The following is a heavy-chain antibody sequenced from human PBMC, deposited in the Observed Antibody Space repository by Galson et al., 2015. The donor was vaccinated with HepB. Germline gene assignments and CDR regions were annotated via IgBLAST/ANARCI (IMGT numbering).Heavy chain of an antibody. CDR3: ARGDTSWSVDY. D-gene: IGHD6-13*01. V-gene: IGHV3-33*08. J-gene: IGHJ4*02. CDR2: IWNDGSYA. CDR1: GFTFSSYT. Sequence: SLRLSCAASGFTFSSYTMHWVRQAPGKGLEWVAVIWNDGSYANYADSVKGRFTISRDNSKNTLYLQMNSLRVEDSAVYYCARGDTSWSVDYWGQGTLVTVSS.